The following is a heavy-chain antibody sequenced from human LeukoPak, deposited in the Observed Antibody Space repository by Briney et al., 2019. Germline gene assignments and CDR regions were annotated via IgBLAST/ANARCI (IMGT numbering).Heavy chain of an antibody. CDR3: ANESPGYSSSWYVY. CDR2: ISYDGSNK. J-gene: IGHJ4*02. V-gene: IGHV3-30*18. CDR1: GFTFSSYG. D-gene: IGHD6-13*01. Sequence: PGGSLRFSCAASGFTFSSYGMHWVRQAPGKGLKWVAVISYDGSNKYYADSVKGRFTISRDNSKNTLYLQMNSLRAEDTAVYYCANESPGYSSSWYVYWGQGTLVTVSS.